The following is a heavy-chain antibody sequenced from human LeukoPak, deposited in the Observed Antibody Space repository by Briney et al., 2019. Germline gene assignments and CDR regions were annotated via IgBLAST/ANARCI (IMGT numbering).Heavy chain of an antibody. CDR3: AKDRTIAAAGTSYDY. J-gene: IGHJ4*02. CDR1: GFTFGDYA. D-gene: IGHD6-13*01. CDR2: ISWNSGSI. V-gene: IGHV3-9*01. Sequence: GGPLRLSCAASGFTFGDYAMHWVRQAPGKGLEWVSGISWNSGSIGYADSVKGRFTISRDNAKNSLYLQMNSLRAEDTALYYCAKDRTIAAAGTSYDYWGQGTLVTVSS.